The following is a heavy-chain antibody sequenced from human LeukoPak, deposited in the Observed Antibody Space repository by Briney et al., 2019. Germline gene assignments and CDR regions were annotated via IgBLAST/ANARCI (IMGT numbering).Heavy chain of an antibody. V-gene: IGHV4-34*01. CDR3: ARKRLSEFDY. J-gene: IGHJ4*02. CDR1: GGSFSGYY. Sequence: SETLSLTCAVYGGSFSGYYWSWIRQPPGKGLVWIGEINHSGSTNYNPSLKSRVTISVDTSKNQFSLKLSSVTAADTAVYYCARKRLSEFDYWGQGTLVTVSS. D-gene: IGHD6-25*01. CDR2: INHSGST.